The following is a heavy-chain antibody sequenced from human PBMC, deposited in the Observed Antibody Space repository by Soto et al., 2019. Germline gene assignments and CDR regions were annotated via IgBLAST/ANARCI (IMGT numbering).Heavy chain of an antibody. V-gene: IGHV3-23*01. J-gene: IGHJ4*02. CDR3: AKEPRGWVGEFQRPYYFDY. Sequence: GGSLRLSCAASGFTFSSYAMSWVRQAPGKGLEWVSAISGSGGSTYYADSVKGRFTISRDTSKNTLYLQMNSLRAEDTAVYYCAKEPRGWVGEFQRPYYFDYWGQGTLVTVSS. CDR2: ISGSGGST. D-gene: IGHD3-10*01. CDR1: GFTFSSYA.